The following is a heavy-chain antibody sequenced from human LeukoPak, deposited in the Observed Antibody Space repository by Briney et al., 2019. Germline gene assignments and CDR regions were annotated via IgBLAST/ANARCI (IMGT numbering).Heavy chain of an antibody. D-gene: IGHD3-10*01. V-gene: IGHV4-34*01. CDR1: GGSFSGYY. J-gene: IGHJ6*02. CDR3: AREQLSTLLWFGAEYPGSYGMDV. Sequence: SETLSLTCAVYGGSFSGYYWSWIRQPPGKGLEWIGEINHSGSTNYNPSLKSRVTISVDTSKNQFSLKLSSVTAADTAVYYCAREQLSTLLWFGAEYPGSYGMDVWGQGTTVTVSS. CDR2: INHSGST.